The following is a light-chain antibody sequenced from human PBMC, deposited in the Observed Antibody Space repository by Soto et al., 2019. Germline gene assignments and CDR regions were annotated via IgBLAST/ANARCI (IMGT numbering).Light chain of an antibody. Sequence: IVMTQSPLSLPVTPGEPASISSMACHSLLHSNGYNYLDWYLQKPGQSPQLLIYLGSNRASGVPDRFSGSGSGTDFTLKISRVEAEDVGVYYCMQSIQLPPITFGQGTRLEI. CDR3: MQSIQLPPIT. CDR2: LGS. J-gene: IGKJ5*01. CDR1: HSLLHSNGYNY. V-gene: IGKV2-28*01.